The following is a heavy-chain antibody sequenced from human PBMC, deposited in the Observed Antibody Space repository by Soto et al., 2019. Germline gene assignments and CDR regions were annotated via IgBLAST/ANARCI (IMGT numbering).Heavy chain of an antibody. CDR1: GFTFSSYS. Sequence: EVQLVESGGGLVQPGGSLRLSCAASGFTFSSYSMNWVRQAPGKGLEWVSDISSSSSTIYYADSVKGRFTISRDNAKNSMYLQMNSLRAEDTAVYYCARIVVAGHYWYFDLWGRGTLVTVSS. CDR3: ARIVVAGHYWYFDL. J-gene: IGHJ2*01. V-gene: IGHV3-48*01. D-gene: IGHD6-19*01. CDR2: ISSSSSTI.